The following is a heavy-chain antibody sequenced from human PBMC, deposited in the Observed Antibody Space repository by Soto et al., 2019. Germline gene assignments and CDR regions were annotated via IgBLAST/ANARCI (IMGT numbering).Heavy chain of an antibody. CDR3: ARGSDSSGYFGGRRYYYYYYGMDV. CDR1: GGSFSGYY. J-gene: IGHJ6*02. D-gene: IGHD3-22*01. Sequence: QVQLQQWGAGLLKPSETLSLTCAVYGGSFSGYYWSWIRQPPGKGLEWIGEINHSGSTNYNPSLKSRVTISVDTSKNQFSLKLSSVTAADTAVYYCARGSDSSGYFGGRRYYYYYYGMDVWGQGTTVTVSS. CDR2: INHSGST. V-gene: IGHV4-34*01.